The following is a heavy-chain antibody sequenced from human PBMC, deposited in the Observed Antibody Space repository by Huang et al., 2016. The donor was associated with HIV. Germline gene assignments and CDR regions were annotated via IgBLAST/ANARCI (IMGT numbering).Heavy chain of an antibody. Sequence: EVQLVESGGGLVQPGGSLRLSCAASGFTFSRYWMHWVREAPGKGLVWVARINSEGSSTSYADSVKGRCTNSRDNAKNTLYLQMNSLRAEDTAVYYCASLGLDWNSGGWGQGTLVTVSS. CDR2: INSEGSST. CDR3: ASLGLDWNSGG. D-gene: IGHD1-7*01. J-gene: IGHJ4*02. V-gene: IGHV3-74*01. CDR1: GFTFSRYW.